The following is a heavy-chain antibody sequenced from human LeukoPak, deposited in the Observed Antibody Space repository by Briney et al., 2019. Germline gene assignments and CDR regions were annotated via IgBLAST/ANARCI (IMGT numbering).Heavy chain of an antibody. D-gene: IGHD3-22*01. CDR2: IYSNNTT. V-gene: IGHV3-53*01. CDR3: AKGITVMMVAPGY. CDR1: GFTVSSNY. J-gene: IGHJ4*02. Sequence: PGGSLRLSCAASGFTVSSNYMTWVRQAPGKGLEWVSVIYSNNTTFYADSVKGRFTISRDKSMNTLYLQMNSLRAEDTAVYYCAKGITVMMVAPGYWGQGTLVTVSS.